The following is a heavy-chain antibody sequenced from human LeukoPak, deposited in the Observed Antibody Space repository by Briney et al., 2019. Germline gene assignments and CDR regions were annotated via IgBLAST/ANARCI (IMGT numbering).Heavy chain of an antibody. V-gene: IGHV3-9*01. CDR3: AKGGYSYGRSWFDP. Sequence: QSGPCLRPSHAADSFIFANNSIRCVRQDPGKCLGWLLCISGVGGSIGYADSVKGRFTISRDNAKNSLYLQMNSLRAEDTPLYYCAKGGYSYGRSWFDPWGQGTLVTVSS. J-gene: IGHJ5*02. D-gene: IGHD5-18*01. CDR1: SFIFANNS. CDR2: ISGVGGSI.